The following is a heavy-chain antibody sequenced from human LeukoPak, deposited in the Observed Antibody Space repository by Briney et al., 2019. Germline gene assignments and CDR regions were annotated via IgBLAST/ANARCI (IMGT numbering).Heavy chain of an antibody. J-gene: IGHJ4*02. D-gene: IGHD3-22*01. Sequence: GGSLRLSCAASGFTFSSYAMSWVRQAPGKGLEWVSAISGSGGSTYYADSVKVRFTISRDNSKNTLYLQMNSLRAEDTAVYYCAKDWAYYYDSSGYPTTFDYWGQGTLVTVSS. CDR1: GFTFSSYA. CDR3: AKDWAYYYDSSGYPTTFDY. V-gene: IGHV3-23*01. CDR2: ISGSGGST.